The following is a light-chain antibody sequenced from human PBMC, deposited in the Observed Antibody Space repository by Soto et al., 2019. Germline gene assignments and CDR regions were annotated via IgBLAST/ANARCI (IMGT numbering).Light chain of an antibody. Sequence: DIVMTQSPLSLPVTPGEPASISCRSSQSLLHSNGYNYLDWYMQKPGQSPQLLIYLGSNRASGVPDRFSGSGSGTDFTLKISRVVAEDVGVYYCMQALQTPYTFGRGTKLEIK. CDR1: QSLLHSNGYNY. CDR2: LGS. J-gene: IGKJ2*01. CDR3: MQALQTPYT. V-gene: IGKV2-28*01.